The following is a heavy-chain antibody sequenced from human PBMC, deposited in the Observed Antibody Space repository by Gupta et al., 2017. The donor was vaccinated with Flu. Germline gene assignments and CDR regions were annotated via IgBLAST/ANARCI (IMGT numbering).Heavy chain of an antibody. D-gene: IGHD4-23*01. Sequence: QVQLVQSGAEVKKPGASVKVSCKASGYTLTSYGISWVRQAPGQGLEWMGWISAYNGNTNYAQKLQGRVTITTDTSTSTAYRELRSRRSDDSAVYYCATTGSKYGGKTGGWFDPWGQGTLVTVSS. V-gene: IGHV1-18*01. J-gene: IGHJ5*02. CDR2: ISAYNGNT. CDR1: GYTLTSYG. CDR3: ATTGSKYGGKTGGWFDP.